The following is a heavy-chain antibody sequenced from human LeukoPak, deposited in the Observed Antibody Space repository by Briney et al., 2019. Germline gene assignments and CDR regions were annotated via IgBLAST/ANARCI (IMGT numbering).Heavy chain of an antibody. V-gene: IGHV3-21*01. CDR1: GVTFSSYS. J-gene: IGHJ4*02. CDR3: ARERSAMVTGFDY. D-gene: IGHD5-18*01. CDR2: ISSSSSCI. Sequence: GGSLRLSCADSGVTFSSYSVNGVRNSPGKGLGGVSSISSSSSCIYYADSLKGRFIISRDNAKNSLYLQMNSLRAEDTAVYYCARERSAMVTGFDYWGQGTLVTVSS.